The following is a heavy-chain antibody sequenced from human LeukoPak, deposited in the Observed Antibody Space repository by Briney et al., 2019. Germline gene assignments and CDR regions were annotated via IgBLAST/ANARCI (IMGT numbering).Heavy chain of an antibody. V-gene: IGHV1-2*02. CDR3: ARVGYCSSTSCYTGDY. D-gene: IGHD2-2*02. J-gene: IGHJ4*02. Sequence: ASVKVSCKASGYTFTGYYMHWVRQAPGQGLEWMGWINPNSGGTNYAQKFQGRVTMTRDTSISTAYMELSRLRSDDTAVYYCARVGYCSSTSCYTGDYWGQGTLATVSP. CDR1: GYTFTGYY. CDR2: INPNSGGT.